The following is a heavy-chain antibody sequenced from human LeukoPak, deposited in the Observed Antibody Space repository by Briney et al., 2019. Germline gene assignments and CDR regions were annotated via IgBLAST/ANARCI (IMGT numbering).Heavy chain of an antibody. CDR3: ATSHYYDSSTQSGLLHY. CDR2: ISSNGGST. CDR1: GFTFSSYA. V-gene: IGHV3-64*01. J-gene: IGHJ4*02. Sequence: GGSLRLSCAASGFTFSSYAMHWVRQAPGKGLEYVSAISSNGGSTYYANSVKGRFTISRDNSKNTLYLQMGSLRAEDMAVYYCATSHYYDSSTQSGLLHYWGQGTLVTVSS. D-gene: IGHD3-22*01.